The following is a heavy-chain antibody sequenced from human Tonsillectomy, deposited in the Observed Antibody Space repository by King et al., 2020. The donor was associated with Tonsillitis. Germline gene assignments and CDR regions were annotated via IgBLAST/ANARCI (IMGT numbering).Heavy chain of an antibody. J-gene: IGHJ5*02. CDR2: IDPSDSHI. CDR3: ARLAPGGEAAAWMGWFDP. V-gene: IGHV5-10-1*03. D-gene: IGHD6-13*01. CDR1: GYSFTSNW. Sequence: QLVQSGAEVKKPGESLRISCKGSGYSFTSNWISWVRQMPGKGLEWMGTIDPSDSHINYSPSFQGHVTISADKSISTAYLQWSSLKASDTALYYCARLAPGGEAAAWMGWFDPWGQGTLVTVSS.